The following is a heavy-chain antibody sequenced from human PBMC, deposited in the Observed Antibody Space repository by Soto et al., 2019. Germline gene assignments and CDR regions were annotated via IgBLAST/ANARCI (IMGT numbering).Heavy chain of an antibody. Sequence: PGGSLRLSCAASGFTFSNYAMSWVRQAPGKGLEWVSAISGSGDGTYYGDSLKGQFTISRDNSKNSLYLQLNSLRAEDTAVYYCARFAVGATIDYWGPGTLVNVSS. V-gene: IGHV3-23*01. CDR1: GFTFSNYA. D-gene: IGHD1-26*01. J-gene: IGHJ4*02. CDR2: ISGSGDGT. CDR3: ARFAVGATIDY.